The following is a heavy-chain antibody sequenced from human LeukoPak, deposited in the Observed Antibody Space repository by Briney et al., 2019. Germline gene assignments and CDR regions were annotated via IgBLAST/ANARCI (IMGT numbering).Heavy chain of an antibody. CDR3: AKDAGQWENWNWFAP. D-gene: IGHD1-26*01. CDR1: GFTFNEYG. CDR2: ISHNGSKT. J-gene: IGHJ5*02. V-gene: IGHV3-30*18. Sequence: GGSLTLSCAASGFTFNEYGMHWVRQAPGKGLEWVSAISHNGSKTYSGDSVKGRFTISRDNAKNTLFLEMNSLRPEDTAMYYCAKDAGQWENWNWFAPWGQGTLVIVSS.